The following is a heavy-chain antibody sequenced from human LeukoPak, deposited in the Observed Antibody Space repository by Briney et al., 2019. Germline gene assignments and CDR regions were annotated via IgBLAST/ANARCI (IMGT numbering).Heavy chain of an antibody. CDR1: GFTFSLYS. J-gene: IGHJ5*01. Sequence: GGSLRRSCAASGFTFSLYSMNWVRQAPGKGLEWVSSISSGSDYIFYGDSLKGRFSISRDNAKNSLYLQMNSLRAEDTAVYYCARGGRRFDSWGQGTLVSVSS. D-gene: IGHD2-15*01. CDR3: ARGGRRFDS. V-gene: IGHV3-21*01. CDR2: ISSGSDYI.